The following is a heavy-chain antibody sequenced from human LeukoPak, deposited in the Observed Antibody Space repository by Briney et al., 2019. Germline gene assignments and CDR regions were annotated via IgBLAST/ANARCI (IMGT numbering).Heavy chain of an antibody. D-gene: IGHD3-10*01. J-gene: IGHJ4*02. CDR1: GFTFSSYG. CDR2: IRYDGSNK. V-gene: IGHV3-30*02. Sequence: RGSLRLSCAAPGFTFSSYGMHWVRQAPGKGLEWVAFIRYDGSNKYYADSVKGRFTISRDNSKNTLYLQMNSLRAEDTAVYYCAKSLFGSGSPFDYWGQGTLVTVSS. CDR3: AKSLFGSGSPFDY.